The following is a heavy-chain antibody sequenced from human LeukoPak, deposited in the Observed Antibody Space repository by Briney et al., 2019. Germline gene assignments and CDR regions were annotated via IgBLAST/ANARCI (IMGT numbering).Heavy chain of an antibody. J-gene: IGHJ5*02. CDR3: ARGLGYCSSTSCFHWFDP. Sequence: ASVKVSCKASGGTFSSYAISWVRQAPGQGLEWVGGIIPIFGTANYAQKFQGRVTMTRDTSISTAYMELSRLRSDDTAVYYCARGLGYCSSTSCFHWFDPWGQGTLVTVSS. V-gene: IGHV1-69*05. D-gene: IGHD2-2*01. CDR2: IIPIFGTA. CDR1: GGTFSSYA.